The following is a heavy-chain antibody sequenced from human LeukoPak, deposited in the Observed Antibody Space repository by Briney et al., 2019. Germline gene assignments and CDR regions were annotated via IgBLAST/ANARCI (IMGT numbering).Heavy chain of an antibody. V-gene: IGHV4-31*03. CDR3: ARSDNYYDSSGYYLVGWFDP. CDR2: IYYSGST. D-gene: IGHD3-22*01. Sequence: PSETLSLTCTVSGGSISSGGYYWSWIRQYPGKGLEWIGYIYYSGSTYYNPSLKSRVTISVDTSKNQFSLKLSSVTAADTAVYYCARSDNYYDSSGYYLVGWFDPWGQGTLVTVSS. CDR1: GGSISSGGYY. J-gene: IGHJ5*02.